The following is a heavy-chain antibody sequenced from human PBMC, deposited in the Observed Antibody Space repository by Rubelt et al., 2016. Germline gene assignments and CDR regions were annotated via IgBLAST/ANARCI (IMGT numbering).Heavy chain of an antibody. Sequence: QVQLQQWGAGLLKPSETLSLTCAVYGGSFSGYYWTWIRQPPGKGLEWIGEINHRGSTNYNPSLKSRVTISVDTSKNQFSLKLSSVTAADTAVYYCARDAGGYYGSGTLDYWGQGTLVTVSS. J-gene: IGHJ4*02. CDR3: ARDAGGYYGSGTLDY. CDR1: GGSFSGYY. D-gene: IGHD3-10*01. CDR2: INHRGST. V-gene: IGHV4-34*01.